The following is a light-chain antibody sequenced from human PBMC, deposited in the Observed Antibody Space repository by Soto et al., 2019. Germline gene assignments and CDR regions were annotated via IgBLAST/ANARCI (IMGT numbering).Light chain of an antibody. CDR3: TSYAGSRNLV. CDR2: EVN. CDR1: RSDVGGYNS. J-gene: IGLJ3*02. Sequence: QSALTQPPSASGSPGQSVTISCTGTRSDVGGYNSVSWYQQHPGRAPKLLIYEVNKRPSGVPDRFSASKSDNTASLTVSGLQAEDEADYYCTSYAGSRNLVFGGGTKLTVL. V-gene: IGLV2-8*01.